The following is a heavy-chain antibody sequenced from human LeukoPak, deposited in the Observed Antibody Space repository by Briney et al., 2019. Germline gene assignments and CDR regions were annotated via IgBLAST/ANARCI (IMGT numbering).Heavy chain of an antibody. J-gene: IGHJ4*02. CDR3: ARDRSSTIEDYFDY. D-gene: IGHD6-13*01. V-gene: IGHV3-21*01. CDR2: ISSSSSYI. Sequence: PGGSLRLSCAASGFTFSSYSMNWVRQAPGKGLEWVSSISSSSSYIYYADSVKGRFTISGDNAKNSLYLQMNSLRAEDTAVYYCARDRSSTIEDYFDYWGQGTLVTVSS. CDR1: GFTFSSYS.